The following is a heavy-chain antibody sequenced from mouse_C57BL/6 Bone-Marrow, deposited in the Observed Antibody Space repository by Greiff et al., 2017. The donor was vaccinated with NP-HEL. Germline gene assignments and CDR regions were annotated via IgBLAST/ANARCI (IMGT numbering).Heavy chain of an antibody. Sequence: DVKLVESGAELVRPGASVKLSCTASGFNIKDDYMHWVKQRPEQGLEWIGWIDPENGDTEYASKFQGKATITADTSSNTAYLQLSSLTSEDTAVYYCTTATVVDFDYWGQGTTLTVSS. J-gene: IGHJ2*01. V-gene: IGHV14-4*01. CDR3: TTATVVDFDY. CDR1: GFNIKDDY. D-gene: IGHD1-1*01. CDR2: IDPENGDT.